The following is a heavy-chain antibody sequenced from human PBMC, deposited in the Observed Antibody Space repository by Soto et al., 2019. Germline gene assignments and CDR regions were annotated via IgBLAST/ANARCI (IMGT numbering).Heavy chain of an antibody. CDR1: GFPFSSYA. CDR3: WKESRSSGWFVWSY. CDR2: ISGNGAET. D-gene: IGHD6-19*01. V-gene: IGHV3-23*01. Sequence: EVQLSESGGGLVQPGGSVRLSCAASGFPFSSYAMSWVRQAPGKGLEWVSAISGNGAETSYAASVRGRFTISRDNARDTLYLQLNSLTDYDTAIYYCWKESRSSGWFVWSYWSQVMLVTASS. J-gene: IGHJ4*02.